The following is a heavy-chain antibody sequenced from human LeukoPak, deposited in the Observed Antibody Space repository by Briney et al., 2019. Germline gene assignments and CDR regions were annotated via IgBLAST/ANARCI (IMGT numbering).Heavy chain of an antibody. D-gene: IGHD6-19*01. CDR3: AKDFHPGIAVAGTGYFQH. Sequence: GGSLRLSCAASGFTFDDYAMRWVRQAPGKGLEWVSLISWDGGRTYYADSVKGRFTISKDNIKNSLYLQMNSLRAEDTALYYCAKDFHPGIAVAGTGYFQHWGQGTLVTVSS. CDR1: GFTFDDYA. CDR2: ISWDGGRT. J-gene: IGHJ1*01. V-gene: IGHV3-43D*03.